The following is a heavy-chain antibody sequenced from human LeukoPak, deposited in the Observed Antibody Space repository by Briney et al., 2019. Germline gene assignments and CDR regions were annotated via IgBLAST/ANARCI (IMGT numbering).Heavy chain of an antibody. J-gene: IGHJ4*02. V-gene: IGHV4-4*02. D-gene: IGHD3-10*01. Sequence: PSGTLSLTCAVSSGSISSSNWRSWVRQLPGKGLEWIGEIYHSGSTNYNPSLKSRVTISVDKSKNQFSLKLSSVTAADTAVYYCAVQYYYGSGSYYGRLDYWGQGTLVTVSS. CDR3: AVQYYYGSGSYYGRLDY. CDR2: IYHSGST. CDR1: SGSISSSNW.